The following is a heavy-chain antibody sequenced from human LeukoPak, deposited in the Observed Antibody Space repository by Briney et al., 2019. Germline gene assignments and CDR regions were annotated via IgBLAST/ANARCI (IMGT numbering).Heavy chain of an antibody. CDR3: ARRYYSSGWYFDY. Sequence: SETLSFTCTVSGGSISSYYWSWIRQPPGKGLEWIGYIYYSGSTNYNPSLKSRVTISVDTSKNQFSLKLSSVTAADTAVYYCARRYYSSGWYFDYWGQGTLVTVSS. D-gene: IGHD6-19*01. V-gene: IGHV4-59*08. CDR2: IYYSGST. J-gene: IGHJ4*02. CDR1: GGSISSYY.